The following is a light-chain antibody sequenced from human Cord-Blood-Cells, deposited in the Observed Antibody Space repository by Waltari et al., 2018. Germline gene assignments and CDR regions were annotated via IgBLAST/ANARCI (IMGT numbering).Light chain of an antibody. CDR3: QQRSNWPRT. CDR1: QSVSSY. V-gene: IGKV3-11*01. Sequence: EIVLTQSPATLSLSPGERATLSCRASQSVSSYLASYQQKPGQAPRLLVYDASNMATGIPARFSGSGSGTDFTLTISSLEPEDFAVYYCQQRSNWPRTFGQGTKVEIK. CDR2: DAS. J-gene: IGKJ1*01.